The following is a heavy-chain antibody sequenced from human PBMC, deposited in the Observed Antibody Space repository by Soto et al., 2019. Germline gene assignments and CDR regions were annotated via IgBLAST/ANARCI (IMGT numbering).Heavy chain of an antibody. V-gene: IGHV4-39*07. CDR3: ARDPGRALAVD. D-gene: IGHD6-19*01. CDR1: GGSISSSSCY. CDR2: IYHSGTT. Sequence: PSETLCLTCTVSGGSISSSSCYWSRIRQPPGKGLEWIGGIYHSGTTYYNPSLKSRVSILVDTSKNQFSLQLSSVTAADTAIYYCARDPGRALAVDWGEGTLVTVSS. J-gene: IGHJ4*02.